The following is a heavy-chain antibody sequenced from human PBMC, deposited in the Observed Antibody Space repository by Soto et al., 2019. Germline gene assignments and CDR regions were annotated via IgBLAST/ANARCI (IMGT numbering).Heavy chain of an antibody. CDR2: IYTSGST. Sequence: QVQLQESGPGLVKPSETLSLTCTVSGGSISSYYWGRIRQPAGKGLEWVGRIYTSGSTNYNPSLKSRVTMSVDKSKNQFSLKLSSVSAADTAVYYCARDMVGRSGPEYWGQGTLVTVSS. V-gene: IGHV4-4*07. J-gene: IGHJ4*02. CDR1: GGSISSYY. D-gene: IGHD3-3*01. CDR3: ARDMVGRSGPEY.